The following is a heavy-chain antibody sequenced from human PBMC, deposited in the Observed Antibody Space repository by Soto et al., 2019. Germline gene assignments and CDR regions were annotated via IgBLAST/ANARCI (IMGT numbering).Heavy chain of an antibody. Sequence: EVQLVESGGGLVQPGGSLRLSCAASGFTFSNYWMTWVRQAPGKGLEWVANIKGDGILKYYMDSVKGRFIISRDNAKNSLHLQLNSLRDEDTAVYYWARYESSGPAVWWGQGTLVTVSS. J-gene: IGHJ4*02. CDR1: GFTFSNYW. D-gene: IGHD3-22*01. V-gene: IGHV3-7*01. CDR2: IKGDGILK. CDR3: ARYESSGPAVW.